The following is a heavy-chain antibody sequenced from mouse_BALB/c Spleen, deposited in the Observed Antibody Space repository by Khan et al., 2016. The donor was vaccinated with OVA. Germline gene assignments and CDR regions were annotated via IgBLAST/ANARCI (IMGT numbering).Heavy chain of an antibody. J-gene: IGHJ3*01. D-gene: IGHD2-2*01. CDR2: INPSDSET. CDR3: ARRETSGYDPSWFAY. CDR1: GYTFTSYW. V-gene: IGHV1-61*01. Sequence: QVQLQQPGAELVRPGASVKLSCKASGYTFTSYWMNWVRQRPGQGLDWIGKINPSDSETHYNQMFKDKATLTVDKSAGTAYMQLSSLTSEDSAVYYFARRETSGYDPSWFAYWGQGTLVTVSA.